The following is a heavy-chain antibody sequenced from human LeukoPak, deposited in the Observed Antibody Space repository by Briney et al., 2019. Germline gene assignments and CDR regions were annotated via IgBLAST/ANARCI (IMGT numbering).Heavy chain of an antibody. D-gene: IGHD6-13*01. J-gene: IGHJ4*02. V-gene: IGHV3-74*01. Sequence: GGSRRLSCAASGFTFSSYWMHWVRQAPGKGLLWVSRINSDGSSTSYADSVKGRFTISRDNAKNTLYLQMNSLRAEDTAVYYCARRIAAAAAPYYFDYRGQGTLVTVSS. CDR3: ARRIAAAAAPYYFDY. CDR1: GFTFSSYW. CDR2: INSDGSST.